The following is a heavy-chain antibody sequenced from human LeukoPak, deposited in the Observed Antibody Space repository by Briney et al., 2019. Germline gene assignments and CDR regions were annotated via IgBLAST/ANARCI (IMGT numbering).Heavy chain of an antibody. CDR3: ARGAGAETSLLDF. CDR2: INPKSGAA. Sequence: ASVKVSCKASGYIFSDYYMHWVRQAPGQGLEWLGWINPKSGAADYAQQFRGRVTMTRDTSINTDYMEMKRVTSDDTAVYYCARGAGAETSLLDFWGQGTLVIVS. D-gene: IGHD6-13*01. J-gene: IGHJ4*02. V-gene: IGHV1-2*02. CDR1: GYIFSDYY.